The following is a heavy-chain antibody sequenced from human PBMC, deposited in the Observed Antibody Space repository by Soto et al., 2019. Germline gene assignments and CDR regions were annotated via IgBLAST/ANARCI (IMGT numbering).Heavy chain of an antibody. Sequence: ASVTVSCQASGYTFSSYGISLVRQAPGQGLEWMGWISAYNGNTNYAQKLQGRVTMTTDTSTSTAYMELRSLRSDDTAVYYCAREPNILWFGERTYGMDVWGQGTTVTVSS. D-gene: IGHD3-10*01. V-gene: IGHV1-18*01. CDR3: AREPNILWFGERTYGMDV. J-gene: IGHJ6*02. CDR1: GYTFSSYG. CDR2: ISAYNGNT.